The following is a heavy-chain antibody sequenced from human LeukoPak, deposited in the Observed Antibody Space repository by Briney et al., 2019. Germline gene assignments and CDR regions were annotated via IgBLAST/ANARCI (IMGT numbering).Heavy chain of an antibody. Sequence: WGSLRLSCVASGFTFSNYGMSWVRQAPGKGLEWVSGISGSGGDTYYADSVKGRFTVSRDNYKKTLYVQMNSLRAEDTAVYYCARAFGSGSYQFDYWGQGTLVTVSS. CDR1: GFTFSNYG. D-gene: IGHD3-10*01. V-gene: IGHV3-23*01. J-gene: IGHJ4*02. CDR2: ISGSGGDT. CDR3: ARAFGSGSYQFDY.